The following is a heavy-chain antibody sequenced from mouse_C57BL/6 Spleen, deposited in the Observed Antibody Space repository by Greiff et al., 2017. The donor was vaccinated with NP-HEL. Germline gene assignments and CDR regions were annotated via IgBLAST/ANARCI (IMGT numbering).Heavy chain of an antibody. J-gene: IGHJ4*01. V-gene: IGHV1-64*01. CDR1: GYTFTSYW. CDR2: IHPNSGST. CDR3: ARRGARIGYYYAMDY. Sequence: QVQLQQPGAELVKPGASVKLSCKASGYTFTSYWMHWVKQRPGQGLEWIGMIHPNSGSTNYNEKFKSKATLTVDKSSSTAYMQLSSLTSEDSAVYYCARRGARIGYYYAMDYWGQGTSVTVSS.